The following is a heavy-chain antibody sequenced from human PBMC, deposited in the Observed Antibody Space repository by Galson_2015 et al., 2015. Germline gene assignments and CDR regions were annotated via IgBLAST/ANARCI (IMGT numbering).Heavy chain of an antibody. V-gene: IGHV4-4*02. CDR3: AREVAAGYNSYYFDL. CDR2: IYHRGGT. D-gene: IGHD5-24*01. CDR1: GGSINTGNW. Sequence: ETLSLTCAVSGGSINTGNWWSWVRQPPGRGLEWIGEIYHRGGTNYNPSLKRRVTISVDKSKNQFSVNLNSVSAADTAVYYCAREVAAGYNSYYFDLWGRGTLVTVSS. J-gene: IGHJ2*01.